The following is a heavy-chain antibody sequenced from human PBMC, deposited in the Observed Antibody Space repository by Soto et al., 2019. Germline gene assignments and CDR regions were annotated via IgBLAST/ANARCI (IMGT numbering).Heavy chain of an antibody. D-gene: IGHD2-2*01. J-gene: IGHJ4*02. CDR1: GFTFSSYS. Sequence: GGSLRLSCAASGFTFSSYSMNWVRQAPGKGLEWVSYISSSSSTIYYADSVKGRFTISRDNAKNSLYLQMNSLRAEDTAVYYCARDQPIVVVPAAFDYWGQGTLVTAPQ. CDR2: ISSSSSTI. CDR3: ARDQPIVVVPAAFDY. V-gene: IGHV3-48*01.